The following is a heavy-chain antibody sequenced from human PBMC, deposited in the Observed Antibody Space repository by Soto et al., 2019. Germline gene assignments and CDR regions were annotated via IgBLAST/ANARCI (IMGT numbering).Heavy chain of an antibody. CDR1: GLTFSNYG. CDR3: ARDLQSRYFDL. Sequence: QVQLVESGGGVVQPGRSLRLSCAASGLTFSNYGMHWVRQAPGKGLEWVAVIWYDGSKQYYADSVRGRFFISRDNSKNTLDLQMNSLRADDTAVYYCARDLQSRYFDLWVRGTLVTVSS. CDR2: IWYDGSKQ. V-gene: IGHV3-33*01. J-gene: IGHJ2*01.